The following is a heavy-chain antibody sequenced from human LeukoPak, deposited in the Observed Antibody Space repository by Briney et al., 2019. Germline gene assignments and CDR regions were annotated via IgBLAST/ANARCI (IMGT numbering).Heavy chain of an antibody. Sequence: TLSLTCTVSGGSIISYYWSWIRQPPGKGLEWIGYIYHSGSTSYNPSLKSRVTISVDTSKNQFSLKLSTVTAADTAVYYCARGGFMKYNWFDPWGQGTLVTVTS. CDR1: GGSIISYY. V-gene: IGHV4-59*01. CDR2: IYHSGST. J-gene: IGHJ5*02. D-gene: IGHD2-15*01. CDR3: ARGGFMKYNWFDP.